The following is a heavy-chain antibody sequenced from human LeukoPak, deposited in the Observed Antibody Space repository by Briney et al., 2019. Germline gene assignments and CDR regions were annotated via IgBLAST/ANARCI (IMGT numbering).Heavy chain of an antibody. CDR1: GFTFSNYS. CDR3: ASNYYGSGSYYPDY. D-gene: IGHD3-10*01. V-gene: IGHV3-48*04. CDR2: ISSSGSTI. J-gene: IGHJ4*02. Sequence: GGSLRLSCVASGFTFSNYSMNWVRQAPGKGLEWVSYISSSGSTIYYADSVKGRFTISRDNAKNSLYLQMNSLRAEDTAVYYCASNYYGSGSYYPDYWGQGTLVTVSS.